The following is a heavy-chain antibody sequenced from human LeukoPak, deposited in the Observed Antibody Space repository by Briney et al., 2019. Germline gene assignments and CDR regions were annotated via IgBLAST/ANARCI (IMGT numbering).Heavy chain of an antibody. CDR3: AHYYSGSGSFYSQHFDY. J-gene: IGHJ4*02. D-gene: IGHD3-10*01. V-gene: IGHV2-5*02. Sequence: SGPTLVKPTQTLTLTCTFSGFSLSTSGVGVGWIRQPPGKALEWLALIYRDDDKRYSPSLKSRLTISKDTSKNQVVLTMTNMDPVDTATYYCAHYYSGSGSFYSQHFDYWGQGTLVTVSS. CDR2: IYRDDDK. CDR1: GFSLSTSGVG.